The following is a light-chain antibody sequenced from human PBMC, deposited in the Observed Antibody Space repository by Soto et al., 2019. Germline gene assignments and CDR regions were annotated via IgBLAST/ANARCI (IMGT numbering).Light chain of an antibody. Sequence: QSVLTQPASVSGSPGQSIAISCTGTSGAFGAYDFVSWYQQHPDKAPKLMIYEVSNRPSGVSNRFSGSKSVNTATLTISGLQAEDEADYYCSSHTRYNTRVFGTGTKVTVL. V-gene: IGLV2-14*03. J-gene: IGLJ1*01. CDR2: EVS. CDR1: SGAFGAYDF. CDR3: SSHTRYNTRV.